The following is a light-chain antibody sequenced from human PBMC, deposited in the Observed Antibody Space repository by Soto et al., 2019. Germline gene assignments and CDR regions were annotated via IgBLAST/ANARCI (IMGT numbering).Light chain of an antibody. CDR1: QSVDTM. V-gene: IGKV3-11*01. CDR2: ETS. Sequence: EIVLTQSPATLSLSAGERVTLSCRSSQSVDTMVAWYQQQVGRTPRLLIYETSSRATGVPARFSGSGSGSDSTLTSSRLEPEDFAIYFCQVRSDWPPFKYTFGQGTKLEVK. J-gene: IGKJ2*01. CDR3: QVRSDWPPFKYT.